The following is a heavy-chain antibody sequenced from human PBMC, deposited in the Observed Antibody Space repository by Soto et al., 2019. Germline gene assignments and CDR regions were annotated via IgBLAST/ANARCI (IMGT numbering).Heavy chain of an antibody. D-gene: IGHD6-13*01. V-gene: IGHV4-59*01. Sequence: SETLSLTCTVSGGSISSYYWSWIRQPPGKGLEWIGYIYYSGSTNYNPSLKSRVTISVDTSKNQFSLKLSSVTAADTAVYYCARAGYSSSWYPDYWGQGTLVTVSS. CDR1: GGSISSYY. J-gene: IGHJ4*02. CDR2: IYYSGST. CDR3: ARAGYSSSWYPDY.